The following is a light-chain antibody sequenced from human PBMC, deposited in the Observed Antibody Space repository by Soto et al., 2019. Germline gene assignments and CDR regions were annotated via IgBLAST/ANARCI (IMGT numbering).Light chain of an antibody. CDR3: QQSYIALYT. V-gene: IGKV1-39*01. CDR1: QSIRTY. J-gene: IGKJ2*01. CDR2: AAS. Sequence: DIQMTQSPSSLSASVGDRVTITCRASQSIRTYLNWYQQRPGKAPKLLIFAASNLQGGVPSRFSGSGSGTDFTLTISSLQPEDFATYYCQQSYIALYTFGQGTKLEIK.